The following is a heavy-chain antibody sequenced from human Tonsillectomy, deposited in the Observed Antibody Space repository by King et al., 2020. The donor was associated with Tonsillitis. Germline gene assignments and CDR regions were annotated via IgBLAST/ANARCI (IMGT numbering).Heavy chain of an antibody. J-gene: IGHJ5*02. D-gene: IGHD4-11*01. CDR3: ARSGRTYSNDAWGDVFQNWFDP. CDR1: GGSISSYY. Sequence: VQLQESGPGLVKPSETLSLTCTVSGGSISSYYWSWIRQPPGKGLEWIGYIYYSGSTNYNPSLKSRVTISVDTSKNQFSLKLSSVTAADTAVYYCARSGRTYSNDAWGDVFQNWFDPWGQGTLVTVSS. V-gene: IGHV4-59*01. CDR2: IYYSGST.